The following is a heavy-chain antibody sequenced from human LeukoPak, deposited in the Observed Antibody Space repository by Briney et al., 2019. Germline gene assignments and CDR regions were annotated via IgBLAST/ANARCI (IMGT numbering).Heavy chain of an antibody. CDR3: ANSIVGATTGYYGMDV. Sequence: GGSLRLSCAASGFTSSSYAMSWVRQAPGKGLEWVSAISGSGGSTYYADSVKGRFTISRDNSKNTLYLQMNSLRAEDTAVYYCANSIVGATTGYYGMDVWGQGTTVTVSS. J-gene: IGHJ6*02. D-gene: IGHD1-26*01. V-gene: IGHV3-23*01. CDR1: GFTSSSYA. CDR2: ISGSGGST.